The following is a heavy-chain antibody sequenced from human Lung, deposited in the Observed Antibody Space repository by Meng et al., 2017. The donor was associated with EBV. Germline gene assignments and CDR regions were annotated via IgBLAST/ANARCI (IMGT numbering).Heavy chain of an antibody. CDR3: ASGTPGRSYCDY. CDR2: FVNYVDT. CDR1: GYTFGSYG. Sequence: VHPPQSGPEGKKPGAAVRVSCKASGYTFGSYGICWVRQAPGQGLEWMGWFVNYVDTYPAPKFQGRVTMTTDTHTNTAFMELRSLTSDDTAVYYCASGTPGRSYCDYWGQGTLVTVSS. J-gene: IGHJ4*02. D-gene: IGHD2-15*01. V-gene: IGHV1-18*01.